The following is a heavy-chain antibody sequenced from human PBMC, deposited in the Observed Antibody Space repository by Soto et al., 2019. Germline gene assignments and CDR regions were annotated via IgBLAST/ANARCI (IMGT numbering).Heavy chain of an antibody. Sequence: SETLSLTCTVSRDSISSSSFYWGWIRQPPGKGLEWIGHIFHTGATYQNPTLKSRLRMSVDTSKNQFSLNLSSVTATDTAVYYCASRRIVPTTNFDYWGQGTLVTVSS. V-gene: IGHV4-39*01. CDR3: ASRRIVPTTNFDY. CDR2: IFHTGAT. J-gene: IGHJ4*02. D-gene: IGHD1-26*01. CDR1: RDSISSSSFY.